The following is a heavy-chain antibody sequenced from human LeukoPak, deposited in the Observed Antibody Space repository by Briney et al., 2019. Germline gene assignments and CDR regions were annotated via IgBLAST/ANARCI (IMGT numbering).Heavy chain of an antibody. D-gene: IGHD5-18*01. V-gene: IGHV4-31*03. CDR1: GGSISSGGYY. CDR3: ARRLSYSYGSLDY. Sequence: SQTLSLTCTVSGGSISSGGYYWSWIRQHPGKGLEWIVYIYYSGSTYYNPSLKSRVTISVDTSRNQFSLKLSSVTAADTAVYYCARRLSYSYGSLDYWGQGTLVTVSS. J-gene: IGHJ4*02. CDR2: IYYSGST.